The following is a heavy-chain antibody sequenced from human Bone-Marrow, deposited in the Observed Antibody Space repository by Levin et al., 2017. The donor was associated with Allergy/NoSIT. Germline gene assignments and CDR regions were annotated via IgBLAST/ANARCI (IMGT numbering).Heavy chain of an antibody. CDR2: ISASGDNT. D-gene: IGHD1-1*01. CDR1: GLSFSNFA. Sequence: GGSLRLSCVDSGLSFSNFALNWVRQAPGKGLEWVSGISASGDNTYYADSVKGRFTISRDNSENRLYLQMNSLRAEDTAVYFCAVIRGGNVWGQGTLVTVSS. CDR3: AVIRGGNV. V-gene: IGHV3-23*01. J-gene: IGHJ4*02.